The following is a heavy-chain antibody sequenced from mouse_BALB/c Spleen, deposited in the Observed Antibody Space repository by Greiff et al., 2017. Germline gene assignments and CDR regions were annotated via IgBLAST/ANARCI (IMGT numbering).Heavy chain of an antibody. V-gene: IGHV5-6-5*01. CDR1: GFTFSSYA. CDR3: ASLFYSYAMDY. J-gene: IGHJ4*01. D-gene: IGHD2-1*01. Sequence: EVQGVESGGGLVKPGGSLKLSCAASGFTFSSYAMSWVRQTPEKRLEWVASISSGGSTYYPDSVKGRFTISRDNARNILYLQMSSLRSEDTAMYYCASLFYSYAMDYWGQGTSVTVSS. CDR2: ISSGGST.